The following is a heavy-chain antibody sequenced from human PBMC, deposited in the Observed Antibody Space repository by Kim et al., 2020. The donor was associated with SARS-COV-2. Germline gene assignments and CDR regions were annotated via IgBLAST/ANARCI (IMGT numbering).Heavy chain of an antibody. CDR3: ARDGSGSYYGQYYFDY. D-gene: IGHD1-26*01. V-gene: IGHV3-30*01. Sequence: SVKGRFTISRDNSKNTLYLQMNSLRAEDTAVYYCARDGSGSYYGQYYFDYWGQGTLVTVSS. J-gene: IGHJ4*02.